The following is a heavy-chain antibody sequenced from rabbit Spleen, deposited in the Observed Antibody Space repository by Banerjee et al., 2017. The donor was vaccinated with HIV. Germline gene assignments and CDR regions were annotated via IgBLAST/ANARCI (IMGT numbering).Heavy chain of an antibody. V-gene: IGHV1S40*01. CDR2: IGTGGGST. CDR3: ASGYSDIYFDL. D-gene: IGHD1-1*01. CDR1: GFSFSSSDY. J-gene: IGHJ4*01. Sequence: QSLEESGGGLVQPEGSLALTCKASGFSFSSSDYICWVRQAPGKGLEWIGCIGTGGGSTCYASWAKGRFPISKTSSATVTLQVTSLTAADTATYFCASGYSDIYFDLWGPGTLVTVS.